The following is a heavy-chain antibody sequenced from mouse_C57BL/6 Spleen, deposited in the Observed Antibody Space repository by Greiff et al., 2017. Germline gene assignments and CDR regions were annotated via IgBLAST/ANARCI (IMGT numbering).Heavy chain of an antibody. CDR1: GYTFTSYW. CDR3: TRADDYDGGYYFDY. Sequence: EVQLQQSGTVLARPGASVKMSCKTSGYTFTSYWMHWVKQRPGQGLEWIGAIYPGNSDTSYNQKFKGKAKLTAVTSASTAYMELSSLTNEDSAVYYCTRADDYDGGYYFDYWGQGTTRTVSS. CDR2: IYPGNSDT. D-gene: IGHD2-4*01. V-gene: IGHV1-5*01. J-gene: IGHJ2*01.